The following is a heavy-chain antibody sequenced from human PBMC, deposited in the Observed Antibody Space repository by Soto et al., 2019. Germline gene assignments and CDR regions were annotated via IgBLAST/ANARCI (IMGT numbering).Heavy chain of an antibody. V-gene: IGHV1-8*01. Sequence: QVQLVQSGAEVKKPGASVKVSCKASGYSFTSYDIHWVRQATGQGLEWVGWMNPNSGDTDYAQKFQGRVTMTRNTSIRTAYMDRSGLRSEDTAVYFCARVPFLATSGSEIWGQGTTVTVSS. CDR2: MNPNSGDT. CDR3: ARVPFLATSGSEI. CDR1: GYSFTSYD. D-gene: IGHD3-22*01. J-gene: IGHJ3*02.